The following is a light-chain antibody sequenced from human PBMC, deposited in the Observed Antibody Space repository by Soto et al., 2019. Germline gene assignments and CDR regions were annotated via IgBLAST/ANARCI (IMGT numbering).Light chain of an antibody. J-gene: IGKJ4*01. CDR3: QQRSNWPS. V-gene: IGKV3-11*01. CDR1: QSVSSY. CDR2: DAS. Sequence: EIVMTQSPATLSVSPGEGATLSCRASQSVSSYLAWYQQKPGQAPRLLIYDASNRATGIPARFSGSGSGTDFTLTISSLEPEDFAVYYCQQRSNWPSFGGGTKVDIK.